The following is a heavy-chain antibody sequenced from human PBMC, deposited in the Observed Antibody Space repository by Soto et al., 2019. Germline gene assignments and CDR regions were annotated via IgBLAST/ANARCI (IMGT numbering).Heavy chain of an antibody. D-gene: IGHD2-15*01. CDR1: GYTFTSYG. CDR3: ARDIVVVVAATDYYYYYGMDV. CDR2: ISAYNGNT. Sequence: QVQLVQSGAEVKKPGASVKVSCKASGYTFTSYGISWVRQAPGQGLEWMGWISAYNGNTNYAQKLQGRVTMTTDTSTRTAYMELRSLRSDDTAVYYCARDIVVVVAATDYYYYYGMDVWGQGTTVTVSS. V-gene: IGHV1-18*01. J-gene: IGHJ6*02.